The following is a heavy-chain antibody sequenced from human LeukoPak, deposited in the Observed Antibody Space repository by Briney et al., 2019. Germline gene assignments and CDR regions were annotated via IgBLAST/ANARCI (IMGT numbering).Heavy chain of an antibody. V-gene: IGHV4-59*12. Sequence: SETLSLTCTVSGGSISSYYWSWIRQPPGKGLEWIGYIYYSGSTNYNPSLKSRVTISVDTSKNQFSLKLSSVTAADTAVYYCARGPPLYGYWGQGTLVTVSS. D-gene: IGHD3-10*01. CDR2: IYYSGST. CDR3: ARGPPLYGY. CDR1: GGSISSYY. J-gene: IGHJ4*02.